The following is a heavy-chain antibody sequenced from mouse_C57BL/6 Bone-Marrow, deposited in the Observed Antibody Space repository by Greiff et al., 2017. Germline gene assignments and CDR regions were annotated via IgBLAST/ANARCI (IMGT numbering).Heavy chain of an antibody. CDR3: AKTEDYYYGSSYLWYFDV. CDR1: GFSLTSYG. CDR2: IWRGGST. D-gene: IGHD1-1*01. Sequence: QVQLQQSGPGLVQPSQSLSITCTVSGFSLTSYGVHWVRQSPGKGLEWLGVIWRGGSTDYNAAFMSRLSITKDNSKSQVFFKMNSLQADDTAIYYCAKTEDYYYGSSYLWYFDVWGTGTTVTVSS. V-gene: IGHV2-5*01. J-gene: IGHJ1*03.